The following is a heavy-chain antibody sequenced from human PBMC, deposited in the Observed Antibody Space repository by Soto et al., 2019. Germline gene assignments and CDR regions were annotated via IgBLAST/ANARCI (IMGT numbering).Heavy chain of an antibody. CDR2: ISSSSSYI. CDR1: GLTFRGYS. Sequence: DSLTLFCQAPGLTFRGYSRIWVRQAAGNGLEWVSSISSSSSYIYYADSVKGRFTISRDNAKNSLYLQMNSLTAEDTAVYYCARATHYYASSGYYPFDYWGQGTLVTVSS. D-gene: IGHD3-22*01. V-gene: IGHV3-21*01. J-gene: IGHJ4*02. CDR3: ARATHYYASSGYYPFDY.